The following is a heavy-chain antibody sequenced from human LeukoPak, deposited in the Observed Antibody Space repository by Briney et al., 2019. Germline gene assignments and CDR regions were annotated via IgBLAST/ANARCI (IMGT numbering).Heavy chain of an antibody. V-gene: IGHV3-33*03. J-gene: IGHJ4*02. CDR1: GFPFSSYG. CDR3: AKDRSAYYYDSSGPKDY. CDR2: ISYEGSNK. D-gene: IGHD3-22*01. Sequence: PGTSLSLSCAASGFPFSSYGLHWVRPAPGKGLEWVAVISYEGSNKYYGSSVKGRFTISRDKSKDTLYLQMNSLRAEDTAVYYCAKDRSAYYYDSSGPKDYWGQGTLVTVSA.